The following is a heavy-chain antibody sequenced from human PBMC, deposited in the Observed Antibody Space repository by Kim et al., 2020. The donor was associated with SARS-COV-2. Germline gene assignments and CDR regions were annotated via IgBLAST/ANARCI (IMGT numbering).Heavy chain of an antibody. D-gene: IGHD1-1*01. Sequence: SETLSLTCTVSGGSISSYYWSWIRQPPGKGLEWIGYIYYSGSTNYNPSLKSRVTISVDTSKNQFSLKLSSVTAADTAVYYCARNFWNDFDGYYYYYGMDVWGQGTTVTVSS. J-gene: IGHJ6*02. CDR1: GGSISSYY. V-gene: IGHV4-59*01. CDR3: ARNFWNDFDGYYYYYGMDV. CDR2: IYYSGST.